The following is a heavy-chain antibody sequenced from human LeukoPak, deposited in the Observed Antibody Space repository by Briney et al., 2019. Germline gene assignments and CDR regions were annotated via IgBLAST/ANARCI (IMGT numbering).Heavy chain of an antibody. D-gene: IGHD3-3*01. CDR1: GYTFTGYY. V-gene: IGHV1-2*02. CDR3: ARGAERITIFGVPNTPPDWFDP. J-gene: IGHJ5*02. CDR2: INPNSGGT. Sequence: ASVKVSCKTSGYTFTGYYMHWVRQAPGQGLEWMGWINPNSGGTNYAQKFQGRVTMTRDTSISTAYMELSRLRSDDTAVYYCARGAERITIFGVPNTPPDWFDPWGQGTLVTVSS.